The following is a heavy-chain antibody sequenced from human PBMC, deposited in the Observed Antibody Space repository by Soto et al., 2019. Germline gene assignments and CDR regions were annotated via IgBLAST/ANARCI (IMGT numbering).Heavy chain of an antibody. D-gene: IGHD3-16*02. CDR1: GGSISSGGYS. J-gene: IGHJ5*02. CDR3: ARTPRAIAAGWWFDP. V-gene: IGHV4-30-2*01. CDR2: IYHSGST. Sequence: QLQLQESGSGLVKPSQTLSLTCAVSGGSISSGGYSWSWIRQPPGKGLEWIGYIYHSGSTYYNPSLKSRVTISVDRSKNQFSLKLSSVTAADTAVYYCARTPRAIAAGWWFDPWGQGTLVTVSS.